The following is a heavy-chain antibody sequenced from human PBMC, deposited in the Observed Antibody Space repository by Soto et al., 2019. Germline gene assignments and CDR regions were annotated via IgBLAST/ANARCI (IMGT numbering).Heavy chain of an antibody. CDR3: AREEWELQVLDY. CDR2: IYYSGST. V-gene: IGHV4-31*03. J-gene: IGHJ4*02. D-gene: IGHD1-26*01. Sequence: SETLSLTCTVSGGSISSGGYYWSWIRQHPGKGLEWIGYIYYSGSTYYNPSLKSRVTISVDTSKNQFSLKLSSVTAADTAVYYCAREEWELQVLDYWGQGTLVTVSS. CDR1: GGSISSGGYY.